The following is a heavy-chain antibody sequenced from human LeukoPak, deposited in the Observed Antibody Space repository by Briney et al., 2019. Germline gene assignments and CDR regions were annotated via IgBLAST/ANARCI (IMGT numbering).Heavy chain of an antibody. D-gene: IGHD2/OR15-2a*01. CDR1: GFAFSNSA. CDR3: TRDATQYLRYGYFDS. Sequence: GGSLRLSCAASGFAFSNSAMNWVRQAPGKGLEWVSSINNIASHIYYVDSVRGRFTISRDNAKNSVSLQMNNLRAEDTAVYYCTRDATQYLRYGYFDSWGQGILVTVSS. J-gene: IGHJ4*02. V-gene: IGHV3-21*01. CDR2: INNIASHI.